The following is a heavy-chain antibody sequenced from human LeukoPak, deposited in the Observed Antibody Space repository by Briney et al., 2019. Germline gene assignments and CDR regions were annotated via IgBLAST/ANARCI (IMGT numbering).Heavy chain of an antibody. CDR2: IYTSGST. J-gene: IGHJ4*02. D-gene: IGHD3-10*01. Sequence: SQTLSLTCTVSGGSISSGSYYWSWIRQPAGKGLEWIGRIYTSGSTNYNPSLKSRVTISVDTSKNQFSLKLSSVTAADTAVYYCASQHTYYYGSGSYKNYFDYWGQGTLVTASS. CDR3: ASQHTYYYGSGSYKNYFDY. CDR1: GGSISSGSYY. V-gene: IGHV4-61*02.